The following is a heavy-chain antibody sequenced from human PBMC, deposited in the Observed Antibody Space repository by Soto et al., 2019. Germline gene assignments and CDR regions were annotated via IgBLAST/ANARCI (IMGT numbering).Heavy chain of an antibody. CDR2: ISGSGGST. Sequence: EVQLLESGGGLVQPGGSLRLSCAASGFTFSRYAMSWVLQAPGKGLEWVSVISGSGGSTYYADSVKGRFTISRDNSNKTLYLQMNSLRAEDTAVYYCAKLDTAMVTVDYWGQGTLVTVSS. V-gene: IGHV3-23*01. J-gene: IGHJ4*02. CDR1: GFTFSRYA. D-gene: IGHD5-18*01. CDR3: AKLDTAMVTVDY.